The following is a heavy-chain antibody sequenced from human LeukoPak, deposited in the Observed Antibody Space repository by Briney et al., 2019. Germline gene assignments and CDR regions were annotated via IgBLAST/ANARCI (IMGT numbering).Heavy chain of an antibody. CDR2: LSHSGRT. CDR3: ARGGPVGGPDVWIGGTLYYCCDGMDV. D-gene: IGHD3-10*01. J-gene: IGHJ6*02. CDR1: GVSFSGFY. V-gene: IGHV4-34*01. Sequence: SETLSLTCAVYGVSFSGFYWSWIRQPPGQGLEGIGGLSHSGRTNSHTTLKRRVTISVYTSKNQYSLTLSTLAAAATHVHYCARGGPVGGPDVWIGGTLYYCCDGMDVWGQGTTVTVSS.